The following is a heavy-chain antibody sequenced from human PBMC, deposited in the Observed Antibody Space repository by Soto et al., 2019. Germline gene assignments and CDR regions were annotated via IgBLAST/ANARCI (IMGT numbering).Heavy chain of an antibody. CDR2: ISYDGSNK. CDR3: ARSPYSVSYLAYFDY. D-gene: IGHD1-26*01. V-gene: IGHV3-30*03. CDR1: GFTFSSYG. J-gene: IGHJ4*02. Sequence: QVQLVESGGGVVQPGRSLRLSCAASGFTFSSYGMHWVRQAPGKGLEWVAVISYDGSNKYYADSVTGRFTISRDNSKNTLYLQMNSLRAEDTAVYYCARSPYSVSYLAYFDYWGQGTVVTVSS.